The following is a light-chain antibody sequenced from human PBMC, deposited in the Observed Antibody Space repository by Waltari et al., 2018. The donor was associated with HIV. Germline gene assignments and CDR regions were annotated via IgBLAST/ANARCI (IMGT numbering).Light chain of an antibody. CDR3: QQYGSSLFT. CDR1: HSVSSRF. Sequence: ELVLTQSPGTLSLSPGERATLSCRASHSVSSRFLAWYQQKPGQAPRLLIYGASSRATGIPDRFSGSGSGTEFTLTISSLEPEDFAVYHCQQYGSSLFTFGGGTKVEIK. J-gene: IGKJ4*01. V-gene: IGKV3-20*01. CDR2: GAS.